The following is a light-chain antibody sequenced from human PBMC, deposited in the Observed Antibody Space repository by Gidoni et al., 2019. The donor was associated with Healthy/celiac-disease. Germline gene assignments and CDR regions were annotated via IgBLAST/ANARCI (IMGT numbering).Light chain of an antibody. CDR3: QQYYSTPQT. CDR1: QGISNS. V-gene: IGKV1-NL1*01. Sequence: DIQITQSPSSLSASVGDRVTITCRASQGISNSLTWYQQKPGKAPKLLLYAASRLESGVPSRFSGSGSGTDYTLTISSLQPEDFATYYCQQYYSTPQTFGQGTKVEIK. J-gene: IGKJ1*01. CDR2: AAS.